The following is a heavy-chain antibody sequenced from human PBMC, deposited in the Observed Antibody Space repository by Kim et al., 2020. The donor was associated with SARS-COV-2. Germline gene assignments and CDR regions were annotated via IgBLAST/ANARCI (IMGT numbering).Heavy chain of an antibody. J-gene: IGHJ5*02. D-gene: IGHD3-22*01. Sequence: FTISRDNSKNKLYLQMNSLRAEDTAVYYCAKDFLYYYDSSGYDADWFDPWGQGTLVTVSS. V-gene: IGHV3-23*01. CDR3: AKDFLYYYDSSGYDADWFDP.